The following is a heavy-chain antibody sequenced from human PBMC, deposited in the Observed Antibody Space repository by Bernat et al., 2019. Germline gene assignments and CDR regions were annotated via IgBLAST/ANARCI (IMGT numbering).Heavy chain of an antibody. D-gene: IGHD3-9*01. Sequence: QVQLVQSGAEVKKPGSSVKVSCKASGGTFSSYAISWARQAPGQGLEWMGGIIPIFGTANYAQKFQGRVTITADKSTSTAYMELSSLRSEDTAVYYCARDALPRAGVGANDLFTWGQGTLVTVSS. CDR2: IIPIFGTA. V-gene: IGHV1-69*06. CDR1: GGTFSSYA. CDR3: ARDALPRAGVGANDLFT. J-gene: IGHJ4*02.